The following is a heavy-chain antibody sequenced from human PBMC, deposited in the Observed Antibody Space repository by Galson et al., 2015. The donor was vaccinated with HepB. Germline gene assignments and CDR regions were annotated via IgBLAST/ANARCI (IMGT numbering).Heavy chain of an antibody. CDR2: IYPGDSET. V-gene: IGHV5-51*03. D-gene: IGHD3-3*01. Sequence: QSGAEVKKPGESLKISCEGSEYSFTSYWIGWVRQTPGKGMEWMGIIYPGDSETKYSPSFQGHITISADKSINTAYLQWSSLQASDSAMYDCARGTDFLSGHHIEFWGQGTLVTVSS. CDR3: ARGTDFLSGHHIEF. CDR1: EYSFTSYW. J-gene: IGHJ4*02.